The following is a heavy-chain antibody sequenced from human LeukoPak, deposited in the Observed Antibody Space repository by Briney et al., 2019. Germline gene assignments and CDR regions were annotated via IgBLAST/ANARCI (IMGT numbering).Heavy chain of an antibody. CDR3: AREDYMYCSRTSHYLDY. CDR2: ISSSRSYI. V-gene: IGHV3-21*01. J-gene: IGHJ4*02. CDR1: GFTFSSYS. D-gene: IGHD2-2*01. Sequence: GGSLRLSCAACGFTFSSYSMKGVRQAAGKGGEGVSSISSSRSYIYYADSVKGRFTSSRDKAKNSLYLHMNSLISEHTAVYYSAREDYMYCSRTSHYLDYWGQGTLVTVSS.